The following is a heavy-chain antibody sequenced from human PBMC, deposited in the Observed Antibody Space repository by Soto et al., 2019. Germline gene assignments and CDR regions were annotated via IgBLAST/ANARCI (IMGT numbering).Heavy chain of an antibody. J-gene: IGHJ4*02. CDR3: AYTPTTHYYFDY. V-gene: IGHV1-69*13. Sequence: SVKVCFKASGGPFSSYAISLVRQAPGQGLEWMGGIIPIFGTANYAQKFQGRVTITADESTSTAYMELSSLRSEDTAVYYCAYTPTTHYYFDYWGQGTMVTVSS. D-gene: IGHD1-26*01. CDR2: IIPIFGTA. CDR1: GGPFSSYA.